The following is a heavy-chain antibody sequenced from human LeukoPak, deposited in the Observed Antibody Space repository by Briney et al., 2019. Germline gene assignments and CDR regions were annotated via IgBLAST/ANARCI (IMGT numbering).Heavy chain of an antibody. CDR1: GGSVSSCGYY. D-gene: IGHD5-12*01. CDR3: ARGPEVAYGAADFDI. CDR2: IYYSGST. Sequence: SETLSLTCTVSGGSVSSCGYYWSWLRQHPGKGLEWIGYIYYSGSTYYNPSLKSRVTISVDTSKNQFSLKPSSVTAADTAVYYCARGPEVAYGAADFDIWGQGTMVTVSS. V-gene: IGHV4-31*03. J-gene: IGHJ3*02.